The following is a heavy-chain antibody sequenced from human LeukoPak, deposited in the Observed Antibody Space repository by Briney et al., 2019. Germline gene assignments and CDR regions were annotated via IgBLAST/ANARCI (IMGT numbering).Heavy chain of an antibody. J-gene: IGHJ4*02. D-gene: IGHD1-26*01. CDR3: ARSGIYYDY. CDR1: GFTFSSYE. V-gene: IGHV3-48*03. Sequence: GGSLRLSCAASGFTFSSYEMNWVRQAPGKGLEWVSYISTSGSTIYYADSVKGRFTISRDNAKNSLYLQMNNLSAEDRAVYYCARSGIYYDYWGQGTLVTVSS. CDR2: ISTSGSTI.